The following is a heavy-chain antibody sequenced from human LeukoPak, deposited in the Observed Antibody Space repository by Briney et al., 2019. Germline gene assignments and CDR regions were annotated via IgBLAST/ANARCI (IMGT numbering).Heavy chain of an antibody. J-gene: IGHJ3*02. V-gene: IGHV1-69*05. CDR3: ARHIVGATPGAFDI. Sequence: ASVKVSCKASGGTFSSYAISWVRQAPGQGLEWMGGIIPIFGTANYAQKFQGRVTITTDESTSTAYMELSSLRSEDTAVYYCARHIVGATPGAFDIWGQGTMVTVSS. CDR1: GGTFSSYA. CDR2: IIPIFGTA. D-gene: IGHD1-26*01.